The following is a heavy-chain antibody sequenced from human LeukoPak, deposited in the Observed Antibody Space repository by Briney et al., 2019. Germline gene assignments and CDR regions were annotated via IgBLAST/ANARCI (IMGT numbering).Heavy chain of an antibody. Sequence: PGGSLRLCCAASGFTFSSYWMSWVRQAPGKGLEWVANIKQDGSEKYYVDSVKGRFTISRDNAKNSLYLQMNSLRAEDTAVYYCARDRITMIVVVANYYYYGMDVWGQGTTVTVSS. CDR2: IKQDGSEK. J-gene: IGHJ6*02. CDR3: ARDRITMIVVVANYYYYGMDV. V-gene: IGHV3-7*01. D-gene: IGHD3-22*01. CDR1: GFTFSSYW.